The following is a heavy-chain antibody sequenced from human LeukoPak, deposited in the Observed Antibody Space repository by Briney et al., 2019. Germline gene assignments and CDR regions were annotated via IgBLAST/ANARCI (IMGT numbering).Heavy chain of an antibody. CDR3: AKQFMGSGSYYRYYFDY. J-gene: IGHJ4*02. Sequence: PGGSLRLSCAASGLTFSSYAMSWVRQAPGKGLEWVSAISGSGGSRNYADSVKGRFTISRDNSKNTLYLQMNSLRAEDTAVYYCAKQFMGSGSYYRYYFDYWGQGTLVTVSS. D-gene: IGHD3-10*01. CDR2: ISGSGGSR. V-gene: IGHV3-23*01. CDR1: GLTFSSYA.